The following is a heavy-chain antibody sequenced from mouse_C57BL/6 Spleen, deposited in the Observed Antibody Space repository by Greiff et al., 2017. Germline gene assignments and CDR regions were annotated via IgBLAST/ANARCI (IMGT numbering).Heavy chain of an antibody. CDR3: ARSTYYYGYFDD. D-gene: IGHD1-1*01. CDR1: GYAFSSSW. Sequence: VQLQQSGPELVKPGASVKISCKASGYAFSSSWMNWVKQRPGTGLGWIGRNYPGDGDTNYNGKFKGKTTLTADKSSSTAYMQLSSLTSEDSAVYFCARSTYYYGYFDDWGQGTTLTVAS. V-gene: IGHV1-82*01. J-gene: IGHJ2*01. CDR2: NYPGDGDT.